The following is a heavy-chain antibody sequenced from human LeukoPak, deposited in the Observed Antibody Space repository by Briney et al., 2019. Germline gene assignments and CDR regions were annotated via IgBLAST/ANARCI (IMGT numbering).Heavy chain of an antibody. V-gene: IGHV1-18*01. CDR1: GHTFTSNG. CDR3: ARRGWNYMDV. CDR2: ISAYNGNT. Sequence: WASVKVSCQPSGHTFTSNGISWVRQAPGQGLEWMGWISAYNGNTNYAQKLQGRVTMTTDTSTSTAYMELRSLRSDDTAVYYCARRGWNYMDVWGKGTTVTNSS. J-gene: IGHJ6*03. D-gene: IGHD5-12*01.